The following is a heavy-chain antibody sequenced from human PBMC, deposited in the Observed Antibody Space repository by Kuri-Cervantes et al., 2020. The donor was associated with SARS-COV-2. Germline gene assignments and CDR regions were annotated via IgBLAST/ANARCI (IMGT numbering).Heavy chain of an antibody. CDR3: ASETYSSGWFDAFDI. CDR1: GFTFSDAW. D-gene: IGHD6-19*01. CDR2: INHSGST. J-gene: IGHJ3*02. V-gene: IGHV4-34*01. Sequence: PCVASGFTFSDAWMSWVRQTPGKGLEWIGEINHSGSTNYNPYLKSRVTISVDTSKNQFSLKLSSVTAADTAVYYCASETYSSGWFDAFDIWGQGTMVTVSS.